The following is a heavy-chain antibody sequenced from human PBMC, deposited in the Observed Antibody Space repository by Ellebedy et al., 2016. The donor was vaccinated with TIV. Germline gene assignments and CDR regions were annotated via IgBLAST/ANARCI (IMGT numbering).Heavy chain of an antibody. V-gene: IGHV1-8*02. Sequence: AASVKVSCKASGYTFSNYGISWVRQAPGQRLEWMGWMNPNNDNTGYAQKFEGRVTMTRNTSISTAYMELSSLRSEDTAVYYCARISWSPSSGYYFDYWGQGTLVTVSS. D-gene: IGHD3-22*01. J-gene: IGHJ4*02. CDR2: MNPNNDNT. CDR3: ARISWSPSSGYYFDY. CDR1: GYTFSNYG.